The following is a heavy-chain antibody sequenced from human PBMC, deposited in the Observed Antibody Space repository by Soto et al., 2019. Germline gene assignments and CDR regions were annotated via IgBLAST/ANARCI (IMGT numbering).Heavy chain of an antibody. Sequence: GGSLRLSCAASGFSVRSSHMSWVRQAPGKGLEWVSIMYSGGDTYYAVSVKGRFTISRDNSKNTVFLQMNGLRDDDTAMYFFASLSPYDSGSYSFRYNWFLPWGQGTLVTVPQ. D-gene: IGHD3-10*01. CDR2: MYSGGDT. J-gene: IGHJ5*02. CDR1: GFSVRSSH. CDR3: ASLSPYDSGSYSFRYNWFLP. V-gene: IGHV3-53*01.